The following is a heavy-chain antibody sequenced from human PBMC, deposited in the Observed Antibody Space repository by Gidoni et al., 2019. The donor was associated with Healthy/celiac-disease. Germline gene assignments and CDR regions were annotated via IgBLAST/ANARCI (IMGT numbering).Heavy chain of an antibody. D-gene: IGHD5-12*01. J-gene: IGHJ5*02. CDR3: ASCEATIIGGWWFDP. CDR2: IYYSGST. Sequence: QLQLQESGPGLVKPSETLSLTCTVSGGSISSSSYYWGWIRQPPGKGLEWIGSIYYSGSTYYNPSLKSRVTISVDTSKNQFSLKLSSVTAADTAVYYCASCEATIIGGWWFDPWGQGTLVTVSS. CDR1: GGSISSSSYY. V-gene: IGHV4-39*01.